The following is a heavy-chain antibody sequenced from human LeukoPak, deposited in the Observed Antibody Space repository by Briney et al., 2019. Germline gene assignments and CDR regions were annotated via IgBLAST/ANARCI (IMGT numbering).Heavy chain of an antibody. D-gene: IGHD1-1*01. Sequence: GGSLRLSCAASGFTFSSFWMSWVRQAPGKGLEWVANINQDGSEKYYVDSVKGRFTISRDNAKNSLYLQMNSLRAEDAAMYYCAKDDYWNDGVSAFDIWGQGTMVTVS. CDR3: AKDDYWNDGVSAFDI. CDR1: GFTFSSFW. J-gene: IGHJ3*02. CDR2: INQDGSEK. V-gene: IGHV3-7*01.